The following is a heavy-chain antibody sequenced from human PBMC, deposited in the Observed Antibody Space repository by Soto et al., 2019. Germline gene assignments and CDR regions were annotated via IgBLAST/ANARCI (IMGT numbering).Heavy chain of an antibody. Sequence: QVQLVESGGGVVQPGRSLRLSCAASGFTFISYAMHWVRQAPGKGLEWVAVISFDGSTEYYADSVKGRFTISRDNSKNTVYLQMNRLRSEDTAVYYCARSRHGSGSYTHFYYGLDVW. CDR3: ARSRHGSGSYTHFYYGLDV. D-gene: IGHD3-10*01. V-gene: IGHV3-30-3*01. CDR1: GFTFISYA. CDR2: ISFDGSTE. J-gene: IGHJ6*01.